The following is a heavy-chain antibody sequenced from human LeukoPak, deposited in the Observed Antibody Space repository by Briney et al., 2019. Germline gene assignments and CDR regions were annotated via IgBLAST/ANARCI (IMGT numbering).Heavy chain of an antibody. V-gene: IGHV1-69*05. J-gene: IGHJ4*02. D-gene: IGHD1-14*01. CDR1: GCTFTSYA. CDR3: ARGEGALPGSLFDY. Sequence: SVKVSCKASGCTFTSYAISWVRQAPGQGLEWMGRIIPNFGTTNYAQKFQGRVTITTDESTSTAYMELSRLRSEDTAVYYGARGEGALPGSLFDYWGQGTLVTVSS. CDR2: IIPNFGTT.